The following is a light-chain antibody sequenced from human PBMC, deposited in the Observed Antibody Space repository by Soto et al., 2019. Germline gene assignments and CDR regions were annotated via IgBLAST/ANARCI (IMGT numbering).Light chain of an antibody. CDR1: QSVSSY. J-gene: IGKJ5*01. Sequence: EIVLTQSPATLSLSPGERATLSCRASQSVSSYLAWYQQKPGQSPRLLIYDASNRGTGIPARLSGSGPGTDFTLPISSVEPEDFAGYYCRSEAFGQGTRLEIK. V-gene: IGKV3-11*01. CDR3: RSEA. CDR2: DAS.